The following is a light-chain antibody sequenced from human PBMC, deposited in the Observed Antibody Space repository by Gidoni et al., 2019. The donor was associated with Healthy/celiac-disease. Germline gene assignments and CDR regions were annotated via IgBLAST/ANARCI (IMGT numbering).Light chain of an antibody. CDR2: GAS. J-gene: IGKJ1*01. CDR1: QSISSW. V-gene: IGKV1-5*01. Sequence: QMPQSPSTLSASVGDRVTITCRASQSISSWLAWYQQKPGKAPKLLIYGASSLESGVPSRFSGSGSGTEFTLTISSLQPDDFATYYCQQYNSYSWTFGQGTKVEIK. CDR3: QQYNSYSWT.